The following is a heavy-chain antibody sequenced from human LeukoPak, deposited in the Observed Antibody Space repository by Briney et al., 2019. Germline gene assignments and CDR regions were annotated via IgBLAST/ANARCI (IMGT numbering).Heavy chain of an antibody. V-gene: IGHV3-23*01. Sequence: GGSLRLSCAASGFTFSSYGMHWVRQAPGKGLEWVSVISGSGGSTYYADSVKGRFTISRDNSKNTLYLQMSSLRAEDTAVYYCATFGVIVRNNYLDYWGQGALVAVSS. D-gene: IGHD3-3*01. CDR2: ISGSGGST. CDR1: GFTFSSYG. J-gene: IGHJ4*02. CDR3: ATFGVIVRNNYLDY.